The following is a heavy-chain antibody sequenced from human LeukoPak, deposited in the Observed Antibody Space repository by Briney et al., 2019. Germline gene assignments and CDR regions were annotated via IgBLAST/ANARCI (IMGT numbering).Heavy chain of an antibody. CDR1: GGTLRSHY. V-gene: IGHV4-59*11. Sequence: PSGTLSLTCIVSGGTLRSHYWSWVRQPPGKDLEWIGYIYDGGSTNHSPSLKSRVTMSVDTSTNQFSLKLSSVSAADTAVYFCSISSPAGYYYYVDVWGKGTTVTVSS. CDR2: IYDGGST. J-gene: IGHJ6*03. CDR3: SISSPAGYYYYVDV.